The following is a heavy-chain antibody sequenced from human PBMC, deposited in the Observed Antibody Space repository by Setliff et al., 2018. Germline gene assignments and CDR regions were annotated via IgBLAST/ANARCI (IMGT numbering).Heavy chain of an antibody. CDR3: ARGSRIAGRALDY. Sequence: ASETLSLTCAVYGGSFSGYYWSWIRQPPGKGLEWIGEINHSGTTNYNPSIKSRVTISVDTSKTQFSLKLSSVTAADTAFYYCARGSRIAGRALDYWGQGTLVTVSS. CDR1: GGSFSGYY. V-gene: IGHV4-34*01. CDR2: INHSGTT. D-gene: IGHD6-6*01. J-gene: IGHJ4*02.